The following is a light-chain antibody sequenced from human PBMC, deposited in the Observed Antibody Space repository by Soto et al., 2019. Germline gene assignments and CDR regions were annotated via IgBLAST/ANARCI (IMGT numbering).Light chain of an antibody. J-gene: IGLJ2*01. CDR3: SSYTSSNTLV. CDR1: SSDVGGSNY. V-gene: IGLV2-14*03. CDR2: DVS. Sequence: QSALTQPASVSGSPGQSITISCTGTSSDVGGSNYVSWYQQHPDKAPKLMIYDVSNRPSGVSNRFSGSKSGNTASLTISGLQAEDEADYYCSSYTSSNTLVFGGATKLTVL.